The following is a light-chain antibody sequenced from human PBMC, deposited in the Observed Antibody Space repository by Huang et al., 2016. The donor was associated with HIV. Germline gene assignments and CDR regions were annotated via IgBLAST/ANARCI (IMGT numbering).Light chain of an antibody. CDR2: AAS. CDR1: RGISDS. V-gene: IGKV1-NL1*01. Sequence: DIQVTQSPSSLSASVGDRVTVTCRTSRGISDSLVWYQQKPGRAPKLLVDAASRLESGVPSRFSGSGAGADFTLTINKLQPEDFATYYCQQYYGTPYTFGQGTKVEIK. CDR3: QQYYGTPYT. J-gene: IGKJ2*01.